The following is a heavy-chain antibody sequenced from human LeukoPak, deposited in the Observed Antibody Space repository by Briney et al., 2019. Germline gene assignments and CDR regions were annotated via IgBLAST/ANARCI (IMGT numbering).Heavy chain of an antibody. CDR1: GGSISSYY. D-gene: IGHD2-2*01. CDR3: AGGCSSTSCPDYYYYYMDV. CDR2: IYYSGST. V-gene: IGHV4-59*01. J-gene: IGHJ6*03. Sequence: SETLSHTCTVSGGSISSYYWSWIRQPPGKGLEWIGYIYYSGSTNYNPSLKSRVTISVDTSKNQFSLELSSVTAADTAVYYCAGGCSSTSCPDYYYYYMDVWGKGTTVTVSS.